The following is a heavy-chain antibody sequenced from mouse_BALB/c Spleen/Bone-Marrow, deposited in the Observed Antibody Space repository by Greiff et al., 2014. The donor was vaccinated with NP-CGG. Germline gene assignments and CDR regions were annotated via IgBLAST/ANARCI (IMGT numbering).Heavy chain of an antibody. CDR2: IDPSDNYT. J-gene: IGHJ3*01. CDR1: GYTFNSYW. V-gene: IGHV1S127*01. CDR3: TNRGAY. Sequence: QVQLQQSGAELVKPGASVKLSCKASGYTFNSYWMHWVKQRPGQGLEWIGAIDPSDNYTHYNQEFKGKATLTVDTSSSTAYMQHSTVTSENAAFYCSTNRGAYWGQGTLVTVSA.